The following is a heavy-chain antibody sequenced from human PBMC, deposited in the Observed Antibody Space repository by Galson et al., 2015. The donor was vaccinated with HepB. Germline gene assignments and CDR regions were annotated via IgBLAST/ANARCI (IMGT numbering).Heavy chain of an antibody. Sequence: SLRLSCAASGFTFNGDSMNWVRQAPGKGLEWLSYISSSSSTTIYYADSVKGRFTISRDNAKSSLYLQMNSLRAEDTAVYYCARERGSIFSQLYYFDYWGQGALVTVSS. V-gene: IGHV3-48*04. J-gene: IGHJ4*02. D-gene: IGHD3-16*01. CDR2: ISSSSSTTI. CDR3: ARERGSIFSQLYYFDY. CDR1: GFTFNGDS.